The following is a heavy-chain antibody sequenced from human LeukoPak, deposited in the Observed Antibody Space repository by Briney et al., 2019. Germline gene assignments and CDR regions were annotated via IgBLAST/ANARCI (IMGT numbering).Heavy chain of an antibody. CDR1: GFTFSSYA. J-gene: IGHJ4*02. CDR2: ISSNGSST. D-gene: IGHD6-13*01. Sequence: GGSLRLSCAASGFTFSSYAMHWVRQAPGKGLEYVSAISSNGSSTYYANSVKGRFTISRDNSKNTLYLQMGSLRAEDMAVYYCAREGQQLALDYWGQGTLVTVSS. V-gene: IGHV3-64*01. CDR3: AREGQQLALDY.